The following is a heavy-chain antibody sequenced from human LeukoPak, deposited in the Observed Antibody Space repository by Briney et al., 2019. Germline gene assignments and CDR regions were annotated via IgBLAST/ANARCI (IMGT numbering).Heavy chain of an antibody. CDR1: GGSISSSSYY. D-gene: IGHD1-26*01. CDR3: ARQPRYSGSYYSWNWFDP. CDR2: IYYSGST. V-gene: IGHV4-39*01. J-gene: IGHJ5*02. Sequence: SETLSLTCTVSGGSISSSSYYWGWIRQPPGKGLEWIGSIYYSGSTYYNPSLKSRVTISVDTSKNQFSLKLSSVTAADTAVYYCARQPRYSGSYYSWNWFDPWGQGTLVTVSS.